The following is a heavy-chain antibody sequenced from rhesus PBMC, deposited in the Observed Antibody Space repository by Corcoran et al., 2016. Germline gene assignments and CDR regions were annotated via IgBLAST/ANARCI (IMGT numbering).Heavy chain of an antibody. J-gene: IGHJ4*01. V-gene: IGHV1-198*02. CDR2: IIPLVGIT. CDR1: GFICGSYA. Sequence: QVQLVQSGAEVKKPGASVKVSCKASGFICGSYAISRVRQAPGQGLEWMGVIIPLVGITTYTEKFQGRVTSTANSSTSTAYMELSSLRSEDTAVYYCARYSGYSYLGFDYWGQGVLVTVSS. D-gene: IGHD5-24*01. CDR3: ARYSGYSYLGFDY.